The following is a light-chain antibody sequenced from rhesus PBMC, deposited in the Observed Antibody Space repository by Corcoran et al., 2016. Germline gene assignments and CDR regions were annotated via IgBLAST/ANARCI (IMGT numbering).Light chain of an antibody. V-gene: IGKV3-17*02. CDR1: QSVSSR. J-gene: IGKJ2*01. Sequence: EIVMTQSPATLSLSPGERATLSCGASQSVSSRLAWYQQTPGQAPRLLIYGASSRVIGIPDRFSGRGSGTDFPLTISSLEPEDVAVYFCQQETNVSYSFGQGTKVEIK. CDR2: GAS. CDR3: QQETNVSYS.